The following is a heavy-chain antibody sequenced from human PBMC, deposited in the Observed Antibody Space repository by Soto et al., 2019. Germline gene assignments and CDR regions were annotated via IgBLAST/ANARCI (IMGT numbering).Heavy chain of an antibody. Sequence: SVKVSCKASGGTFSSYAISWVRQAPGQGLEWMGGIIPIFGTANYAQKFQGRVTITADESTSTAYMELSSLRSEDTAVYYCARDPPYCTNGVCYNANYYYGMDVWGQGTTVTVSS. CDR3: ARDPPYCTNGVCYNANYYYGMDV. V-gene: IGHV1-69*13. D-gene: IGHD2-8*01. CDR1: GGTFSSYA. J-gene: IGHJ6*02. CDR2: IIPIFGTA.